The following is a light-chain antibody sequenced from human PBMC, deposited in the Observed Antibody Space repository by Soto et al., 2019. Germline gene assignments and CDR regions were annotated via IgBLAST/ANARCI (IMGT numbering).Light chain of an antibody. Sequence: QAVVTQPPSVSGAPGQRVTISCTGSSSNIGGGYDVHWYQHPPGTAPKLLMSGNSNRPSGVPDRFSGSKSGTSASLAITGLQAEDEADYYCQSYDSSLSAWVFGGGTQLTVL. J-gene: IGLJ3*02. V-gene: IGLV1-40*01. CDR1: SSNIGGGYD. CDR3: QSYDSSLSAWV. CDR2: GNS.